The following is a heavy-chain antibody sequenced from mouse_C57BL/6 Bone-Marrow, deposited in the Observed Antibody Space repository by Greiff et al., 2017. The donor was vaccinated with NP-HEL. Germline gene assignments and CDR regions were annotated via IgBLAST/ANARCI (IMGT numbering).Heavy chain of an antibody. CDR3: ARKGNYRSSFPTEHFDV. V-gene: IGHV1-55*01. CDR2: IYPGSGST. Sequence: QQPGAELVKPGASVKMSCKASGYTFTSYWITWVKQRPGQGLEWIGDIYPGSGSTNYNEKFKSKATLTVDTSSSTAYMQLSSLTSEDSAVYYCARKGNYRSSFPTEHFDVWGTGTTVTVSS. J-gene: IGHJ1*03. D-gene: IGHD1-1*01. CDR1: GYTFTSYW.